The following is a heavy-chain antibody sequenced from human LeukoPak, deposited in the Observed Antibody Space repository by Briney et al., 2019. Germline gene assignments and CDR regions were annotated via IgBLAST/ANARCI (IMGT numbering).Heavy chain of an antibody. CDR1: GCSFADYY. CDR2: IKPNSGDT. Sequence: ASVKVSCKASGCSFADYYMHWVRQAPGQGLEWMGWIKPNSGDTRSAQKFQGRVTMTRDMSTSTVYMELSSLRSEDTAVYYCARVDHGDFQYFQHWGQGTLVTVSS. D-gene: IGHD4-17*01. V-gene: IGHV1-2*02. J-gene: IGHJ1*01. CDR3: ARVDHGDFQYFQH.